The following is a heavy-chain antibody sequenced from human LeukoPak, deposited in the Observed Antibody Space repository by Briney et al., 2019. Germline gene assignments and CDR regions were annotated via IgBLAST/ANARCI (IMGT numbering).Heavy chain of an antibody. Sequence: GGSLRLSCAASGFTFSSYSMNWVRQALGKGLEWVSSISSSSSYIHYADSVKGRFTISRDNAKNSLYLQMNSLRAEDTAVYYCARKVASGADAFDIWGQGTMITVSS. CDR3: ARKVASGADAFDI. V-gene: IGHV3-21*01. D-gene: IGHD6-13*01. CDR1: GFTFSSYS. J-gene: IGHJ3*02. CDR2: ISSSSSYI.